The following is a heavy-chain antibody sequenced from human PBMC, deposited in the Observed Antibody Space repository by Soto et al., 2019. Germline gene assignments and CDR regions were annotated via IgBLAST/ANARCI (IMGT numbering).Heavy chain of an antibody. CDR3: AKRSSSSTFDY. J-gene: IGHJ4*02. CDR1: GFTFSSYA. D-gene: IGHD6-6*01. CDR2: ISGSDDST. Sequence: EVQLLESGGGLVQPGESLRLSCAASGFTFSSYAMSWVRQAPGKGLEWVSVISGSDDSTYYADSVKGRFTISRDNSMSTLYRQMNSLRAEDTAVYYCAKRSSSSTFDYWGQGTLVTVSS. V-gene: IGHV3-23*01.